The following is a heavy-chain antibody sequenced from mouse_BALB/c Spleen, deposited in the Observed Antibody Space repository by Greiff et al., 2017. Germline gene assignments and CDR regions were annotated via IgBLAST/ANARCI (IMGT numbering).Heavy chain of an antibody. V-gene: IGHV5-6*01. J-gene: IGHJ2*01. Sequence: EVNVVESGGDLVMPGGSLKLSCAASGFTFSSYGMSWVSQTPDKRLEWVATISRGGSYTYYPASVKGRFTISRDNAKNTLYLQMSSLKSEDTAMYYCARHGESGGTGNDYCGQGTTLAVSS. CDR2: ISRGGSYT. CDR3: ARHGESGGTGNDY. CDR1: GFTFSSYG. D-gene: IGHD1-1*02.